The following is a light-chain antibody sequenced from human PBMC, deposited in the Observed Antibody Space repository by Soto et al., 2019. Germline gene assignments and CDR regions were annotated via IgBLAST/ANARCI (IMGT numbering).Light chain of an antibody. CDR2: EGT. CDR1: SSDVGSYNL. V-gene: IGLV2-23*01. Sequence: SALTQPASVSGSRGQSITISCTATSSDVGSYNLVSWYQQHPGKAPKLMIYEGTKRPSGVSNRFSGSKYGNTASLTISGLQAEDEAEYYCCSYASSITYVFGTGTKVTVL. CDR3: CSYASSITYV. J-gene: IGLJ1*01.